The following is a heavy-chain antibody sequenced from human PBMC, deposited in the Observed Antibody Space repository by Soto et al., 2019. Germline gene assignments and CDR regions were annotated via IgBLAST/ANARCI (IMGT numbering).Heavy chain of an antibody. CDR1: GFTFSSYG. V-gene: IGHV3-33*01. J-gene: IGHJ4*02. D-gene: IGHD6-19*01. Sequence: QVQLVESGGGVVQPGRSLRLSCAASGFTFSSYGMHWVRQAPGKGLEWVAVIWYDGSNKYYADSVKGRFTISRDNSKNTLYLQMNSLRAEDTAVYYCARGRQLGWCYYFDYWGQGTLVTVSS. CDR2: IWYDGSNK. CDR3: ARGRQLGWCYYFDY.